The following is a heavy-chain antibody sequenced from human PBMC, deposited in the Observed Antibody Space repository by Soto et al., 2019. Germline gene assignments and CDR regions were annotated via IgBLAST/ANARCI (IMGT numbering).Heavy chain of an antibody. J-gene: IGHJ4*01. D-gene: IGHD2-21*02. Sequence: QVQLVQSGAEVKKPGASVKVSCKASGYTFTGYYIHWVRQAPGQGLEWMGWINPNSGGTKYAQKFQGRVTMTRDTSISTAYVDLSRLDSDDTAVYYCARQLAYCGGDCYTEPIDYWGQEPWSPSPQ. CDR3: ARQLAYCGGDCYTEPIDY. V-gene: IGHV1-2*02. CDR1: GYTFTGYY. CDR2: INPNSGGT.